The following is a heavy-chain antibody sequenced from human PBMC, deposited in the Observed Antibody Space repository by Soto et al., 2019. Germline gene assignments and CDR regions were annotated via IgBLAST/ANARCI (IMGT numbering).Heavy chain of an antibody. D-gene: IGHD5-12*01. V-gene: IGHV1-24*01. CDR1: GYTLTELS. CDR2: FDPEDGET. J-gene: IGHJ4*02. CDR3: ATEYIVAPRSLFAY. Sequence: ASVKVSWKVSGYTLTELSMHWVRQAPGKGLEWMGGFDPEDGETIYAQKFQGRVTMTEDTSTDTAYMELSSLRSEDTAVYYCATEYIVAPRSLFAYWGQGTLVTVSS.